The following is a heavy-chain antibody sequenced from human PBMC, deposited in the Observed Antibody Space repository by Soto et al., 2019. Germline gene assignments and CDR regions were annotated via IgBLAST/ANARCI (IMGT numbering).Heavy chain of an antibody. V-gene: IGHV1-8*01. D-gene: IGHD3-3*01. CDR2: MNPNSGNT. CDR1: GYTFTSYD. Sequence: QVQLVQSGAEVKKPGASVKVSCKASGYTFTSYDINWVRQATGQGLEWMGWMNPNSGNTGYAQKFQGRVTMTRNTSISTAYMELSSLKSEDTAVYYCARFITNPYYYYMDVWGKGTTVTVSS. J-gene: IGHJ6*03. CDR3: ARFITNPYYYYMDV.